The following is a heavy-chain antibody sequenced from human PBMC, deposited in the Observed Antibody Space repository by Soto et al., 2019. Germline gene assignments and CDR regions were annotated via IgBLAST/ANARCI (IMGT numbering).Heavy chain of an antibody. J-gene: IGHJ4*02. Sequence: GGSLRLSCAASGFTFNNYAMSWVRLAAGTGLDWVSAISAGGDSTHYADSVKGRFTISRDSSKNTVSLEMTSLRAEDTAVYYCAKGGRQWLVTSDFNYWGQGALVTVSS. CDR3: AKGGRQWLVTSDFNY. D-gene: IGHD6-19*01. V-gene: IGHV3-23*01. CDR2: ISAGGDST. CDR1: GFTFNNYA.